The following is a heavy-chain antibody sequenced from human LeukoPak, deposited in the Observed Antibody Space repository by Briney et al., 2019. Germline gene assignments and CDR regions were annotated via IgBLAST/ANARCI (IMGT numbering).Heavy chain of an antibody. CDR2: ISYDRGNK. V-gene: IGHV3-30*18. CDR1: GFTFSSYG. Sequence: GGSLRLSCAASGFTFSSYGMHWVRQAPGKGLEWVAVISYDRGNKYYADSVKGRFTISRDNSKNTLYLQMNSLRAEDTAVYYCAKLGMEWELLSAFDIWGQGTMVTVSS. J-gene: IGHJ3*02. D-gene: IGHD1-26*01. CDR3: AKLGMEWELLSAFDI.